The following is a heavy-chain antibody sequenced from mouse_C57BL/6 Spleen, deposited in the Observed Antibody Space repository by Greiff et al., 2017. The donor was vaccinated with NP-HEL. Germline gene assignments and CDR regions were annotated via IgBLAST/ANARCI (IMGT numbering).Heavy chain of an antibody. CDR2: INPYNGGT. CDR1: GYTFTDYY. V-gene: IGHV1-19*01. Sequence: EVQLQQSGPVLVKPGASVKMSCKASGYTFTDYYMNWVKQSHGKSLEWIGVINPYNGGTSYNQKFKGKATLTVDKSSSTAYMELNSLTSEDSAVYYCARDGSSPYYAMDYWGQGTSVTVSS. J-gene: IGHJ4*01. D-gene: IGHD1-1*01. CDR3: ARDGSSPYYAMDY.